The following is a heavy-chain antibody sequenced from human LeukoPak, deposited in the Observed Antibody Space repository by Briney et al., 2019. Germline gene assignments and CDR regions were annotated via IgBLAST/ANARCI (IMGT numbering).Heavy chain of an antibody. V-gene: IGHV3-23*01. D-gene: IGHD3-10*01. CDR1: EFTFSSYA. CDR3: AKDQGDGSGLFDY. CDR2: ISGSGGST. J-gene: IGHJ4*02. Sequence: SGGSLRLSCTTSEFTFSSYAMSWVRQAPGKGLEWVSAISGSGGSTYYADSVKGRFTISRDNSKNTLYLQMNSLRAEDTAVYYCAKDQGDGSGLFDYWGQGTLVTVSS.